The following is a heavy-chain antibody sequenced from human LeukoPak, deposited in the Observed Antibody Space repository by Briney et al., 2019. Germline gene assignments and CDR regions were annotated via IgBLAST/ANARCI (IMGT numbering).Heavy chain of an antibody. Sequence: PSETLSLTCTVSGGSISSYYWSWIRQPPGKGLEWIGYIYNSGSTNYNPSLKSRATISVDTSKNQFSLKLSSVTAADTAVYYCVRGDGDHFDYWGQGTLVTVSS. CDR3: VRGDGDHFDY. CDR2: IYNSGST. V-gene: IGHV4-59*01. D-gene: IGHD4-17*01. CDR1: GGSISSYY. J-gene: IGHJ4*02.